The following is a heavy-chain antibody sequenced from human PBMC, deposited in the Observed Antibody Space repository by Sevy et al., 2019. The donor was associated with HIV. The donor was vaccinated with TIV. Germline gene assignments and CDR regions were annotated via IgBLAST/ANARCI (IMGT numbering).Heavy chain of an antibody. D-gene: IGHD2-15*01. CDR3: ARDLGTTAPYCSGGSCYSGMDV. J-gene: IGHJ6*02. CDR2: IYYSGST. V-gene: IGHV4-59*01. Sequence: SETLSLTCTVSGGSISSYYWSWIRQPPGKGLEWIGYIYYSGSTNYNPSLKSRVTISVDTSKNPFSLKLSSVTAADTAVYYCARDLGTTAPYCSGGSCYSGMDVWGQGTTVTVSS. CDR1: GGSISSYY.